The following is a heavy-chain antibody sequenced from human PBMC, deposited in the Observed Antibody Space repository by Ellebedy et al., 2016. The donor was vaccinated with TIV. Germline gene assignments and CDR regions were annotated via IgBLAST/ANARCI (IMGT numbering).Heavy chain of an antibody. CDR1: GFSVSDSY. J-gene: IGHJ4*02. Sequence: GESLKISCVVSGFSVSDSYMGWVRQAPGKGLEWVSVLFSGGSIFYADSVSGRFTISRDDSKNTLYLQMNNLRAEDTAMYFCARDPLYGSGTFATYWGQGTLVTVSS. CDR3: ARDPLYGSGTFATY. V-gene: IGHV3-66*01. CDR2: LFSGGSI. D-gene: IGHD3-10*01.